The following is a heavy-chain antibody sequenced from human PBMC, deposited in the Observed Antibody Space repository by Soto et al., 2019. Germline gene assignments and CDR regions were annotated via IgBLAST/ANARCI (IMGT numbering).Heavy chain of an antibody. CDR1: GFTFSSYG. Sequence: SGFTFSSYGMHGVRQSPGRGLGWEAVKSYVGSKKYYADSVKGRFTISRDNAKNTVYLHVNTLRDEDTAVYYCARGGAMGVDYWGQGTLVTVS. J-gene: IGHJ4*02. CDR2: KSYVGSKK. D-gene: IGHD1-26*01. V-gene: IGHV3-33*05. CDR3: ARGGAMGVDY.